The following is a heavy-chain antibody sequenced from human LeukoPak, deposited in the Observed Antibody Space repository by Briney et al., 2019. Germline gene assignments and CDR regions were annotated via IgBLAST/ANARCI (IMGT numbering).Heavy chain of an antibody. CDR3: AKVMKGSERLTMVRGVIIKTAGLYYMDV. J-gene: IGHJ6*03. CDR1: GFTLSSYA. CDR2: ISASGGST. D-gene: IGHD3-10*01. V-gene: IGHV3-23*01. Sequence: GGSLRLSCAASGFTLSSYAMSWVRQAPGKGLEWVSSISASGGSTNYADSVKGRFTISRDNSKNTVYLQMNSLRAEDTAVSYCAKVMKGSERLTMVRGVIIKTAGLYYMDVWGKGTTVTVSS.